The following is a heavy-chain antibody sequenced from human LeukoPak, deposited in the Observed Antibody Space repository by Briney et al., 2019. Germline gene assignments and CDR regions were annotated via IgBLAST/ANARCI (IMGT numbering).Heavy chain of an antibody. J-gene: IGHJ6*02. V-gene: IGHV1-8*01. CDR2: MNPNSGNT. D-gene: IGHD3-9*01. CDR3: ARGRYYDILTGYPRGGYYGMDV. Sequence: ASVKVSCKASGYTFTSYDINWVRQATGQGLEWMGWMNPNSGNTGYAQKFQGRVTMTRNTSISTAYMELSSLRSEDTAVYYCARGRYYDILTGYPRGGYYGMDVWGQGTTVTVSS. CDR1: GYTFTSYD.